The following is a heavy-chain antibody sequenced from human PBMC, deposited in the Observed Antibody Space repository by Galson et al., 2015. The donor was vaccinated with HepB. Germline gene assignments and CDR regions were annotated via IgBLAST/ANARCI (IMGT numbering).Heavy chain of an antibody. D-gene: IGHD6-19*01. CDR3: ARGAGYSSGWYFAGTDY. CDR2: ISSSSSYT. Sequence: SLRLSCAASGFTFSDYYMSWIRQAPGKGLEWVSYISSSSSYTNYADSVKGRFTISRDNAKNSLYLQMNSLRAEDTAVYYCARGAGYSSGWYFAGTDYWGQGTLVTVSS. J-gene: IGHJ4*02. CDR1: GFTFSDYY. V-gene: IGHV3-11*06.